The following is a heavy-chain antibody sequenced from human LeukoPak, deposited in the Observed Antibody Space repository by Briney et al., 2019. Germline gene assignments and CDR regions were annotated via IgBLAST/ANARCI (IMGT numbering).Heavy chain of an antibody. Sequence: GGSLRLSCAASGFTFDDYAMHWVRQAPGKGLEWVSGISWNSGSIGYADSVKGRFTIPRDNAKNSLYLQMNSLRAEDTALYYCAKGDFPYSSSWDNDAFDIWGQGTMVTVSS. V-gene: IGHV3-9*01. CDR1: GFTFDDYA. D-gene: IGHD6-13*01. CDR3: AKGDFPYSSSWDNDAFDI. CDR2: ISWNSGSI. J-gene: IGHJ3*02.